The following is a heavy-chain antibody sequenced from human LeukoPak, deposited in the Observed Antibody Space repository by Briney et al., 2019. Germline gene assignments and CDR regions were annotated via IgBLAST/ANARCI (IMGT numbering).Heavy chain of an antibody. CDR1: GGSISSYY. CDR3: ARGPLGAIHYALDV. Sequence: PSETLSLTCTVSGGSISSYYWSWIRQPPGKGLEWIGYIYYSATTFYNPSLKSRVTISGDTSKNQFSLKLSSVTAADTAVYYCARGPLGAIHYALDVWGQGTTVTVSS. CDR2: IYYSATT. J-gene: IGHJ6*02. V-gene: IGHV4-59*01.